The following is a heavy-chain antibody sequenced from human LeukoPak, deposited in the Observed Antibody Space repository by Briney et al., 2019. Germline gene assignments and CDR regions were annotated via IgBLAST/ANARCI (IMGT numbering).Heavy chain of an antibody. D-gene: IGHD1-1*01. CDR2: IYHSGST. J-gene: IGHJ5*02. Sequence: SETLSLTCTVSGGSISSGGYYWSWIRQPPGKGQEWIGYIYHSGSTYYNPSLKSRVTISVDRSKNQFSLKLSSVTAADTAVYYCAREEAGTAGWFDPWGQGTLVTVSS. CDR3: AREEAGTAGWFDP. CDR1: GGSISSGGYY. V-gene: IGHV4-30-2*01.